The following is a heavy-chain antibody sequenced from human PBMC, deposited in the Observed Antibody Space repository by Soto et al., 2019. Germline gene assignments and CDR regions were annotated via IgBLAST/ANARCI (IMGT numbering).Heavy chain of an antibody. J-gene: IGHJ6*02. Sequence: EVQLVETGGGLIQPGGPLRLSCAASGLTVSINYMTWVRQAPGKGLEWVSIIYSGGDTYYADSVKGRFTISRDSSKNTLYLQMNSLRTEDTAVYYCARDSYGMDVWGHGTTVTVSS. V-gene: IGHV3-53*02. CDR3: ARDSYGMDV. CDR1: GLTVSINY. CDR2: IYSGGDT.